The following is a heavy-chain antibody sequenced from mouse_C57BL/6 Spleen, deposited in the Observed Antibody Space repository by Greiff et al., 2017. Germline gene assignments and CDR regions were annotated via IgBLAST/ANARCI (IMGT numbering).Heavy chain of an antibody. CDR1: GYAFSSYW. V-gene: IGHV1-80*01. J-gene: IGHJ3*01. D-gene: IGHD1-1*01. CDR2: IYPGDGDT. CDR3: AYGSSSCFAD. Sequence: QVQLKQSGAELVKPGASVKISCKASGYAFSSYWMNWVKQRPGNGLEWIGQIYPGDGDTNYNGKFKGKATLTADKSSSTAYMQLSSLTSEDSAVYFCAYGSSSCFADWGQGTLVTVSA.